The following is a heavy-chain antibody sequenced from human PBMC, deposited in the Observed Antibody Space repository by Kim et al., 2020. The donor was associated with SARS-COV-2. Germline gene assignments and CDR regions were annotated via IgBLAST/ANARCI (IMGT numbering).Heavy chain of an antibody. CDR1: GYSFTSYW. V-gene: IGHV5-51*01. CDR2: IYPGDSDT. CDR3: ARHRSSWSGYYYYYGMDV. Sequence: GESLKISCKGSGYSFTSYWIGWVRQMPGKGLEWMGIIYPGDSDTRYSPSFQGQVTISADKSISTAYLQWSSLKASDTAMYYCARHRSSWSGYYYYYGMDVWGQGTTVTVSS. J-gene: IGHJ6*02. D-gene: IGHD6-13*01.